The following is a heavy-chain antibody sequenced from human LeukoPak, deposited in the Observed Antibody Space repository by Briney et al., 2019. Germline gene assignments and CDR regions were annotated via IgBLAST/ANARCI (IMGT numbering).Heavy chain of an antibody. CDR2: ISGSGGST. Sequence: GGSLRLSCAASGFTFSSYAMSWVRQAPGKGLEWVSTISGSGGSTYYADSVKGRFTISRDNSKNTLYLQMNSLGAEDTAVYYCAKKRGVGATAVTHFDYWGQGTLVTVSS. V-gene: IGHV3-23*01. CDR3: AKKRGVGATAVTHFDY. CDR1: GFTFSSYA. J-gene: IGHJ4*02. D-gene: IGHD1-26*01.